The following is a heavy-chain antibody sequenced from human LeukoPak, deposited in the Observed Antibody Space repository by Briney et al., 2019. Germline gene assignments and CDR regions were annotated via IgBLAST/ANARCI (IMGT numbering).Heavy chain of an antibody. J-gene: IGHJ6*03. V-gene: IGHV4-39*01. CDR3: ARQEGIAAARGYMDV. Sequence: SETLSLTCTVSGGSISSSSYYWGWIRQPPGKGLEWIGSIYYSGSTYYNSSLKSRLTISVDTSKNQFSLKLSSVTAADTAVYYCARQEGIAAARGYMDVWGKGTTVTVSS. CDR1: GGSISSSSYY. CDR2: IYYSGST. D-gene: IGHD6-13*01.